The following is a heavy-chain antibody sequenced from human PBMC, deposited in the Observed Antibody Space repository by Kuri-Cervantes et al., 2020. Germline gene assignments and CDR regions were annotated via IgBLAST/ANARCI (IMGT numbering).Heavy chain of an antibody. Sequence: GESLKISCAASGFTFSSYAMSWVRQAPGKGLEWVSAISGSGGSTYYADFVKGRFTISRDNAKNSLYLQMNSLRAEDTAVYYCARVTGIVGSTTADYWGQGTLVTVSS. CDR2: ISGSGGST. CDR3: ARVTGIVGSTTADY. J-gene: IGHJ4*02. CDR1: GFTFSSYA. V-gene: IGHV3-23*01. D-gene: IGHD1-26*01.